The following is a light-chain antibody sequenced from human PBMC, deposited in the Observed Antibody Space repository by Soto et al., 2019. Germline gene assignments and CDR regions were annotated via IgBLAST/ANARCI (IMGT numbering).Light chain of an antibody. Sequence: QSVLTQPPSVSAAPGQKVTISCSGSSSNIEIESVSWYQQFPGTAPKFLISDNGKRPTGIPDRFSASKSGTSATLGITGLQTGDEADYYCGTWDSRLSVGIFRTGTKLTVL. CDR1: SSNIEIES. J-gene: IGLJ1*01. CDR3: GTWDSRLSVGI. CDR2: DNG. V-gene: IGLV1-51*01.